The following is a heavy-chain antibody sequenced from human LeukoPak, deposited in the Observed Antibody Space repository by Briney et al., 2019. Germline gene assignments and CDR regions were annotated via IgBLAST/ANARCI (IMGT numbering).Heavy chain of an antibody. CDR3: ARDSNTPRVYFDY. D-gene: IGHD5-18*01. J-gene: IGHJ4*02. CDR2: ISGSGSTI. V-gene: IGHV3-48*03. Sequence: SGGSLRLSCAASGFNFNSYEMNWVRQAPGKGLEWVSYISGSGSTIYYADSVKGRFTISRDNAKNSLYLQMNSLRAEDTAVYYCARDSNTPRVYFDYWGQGTLVSVSS. CDR1: GFNFNSYE.